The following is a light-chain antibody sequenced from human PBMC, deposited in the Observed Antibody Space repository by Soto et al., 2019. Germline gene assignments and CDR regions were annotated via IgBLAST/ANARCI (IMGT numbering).Light chain of an antibody. CDR2: GAS. CDR3: QQHNNWPQT. Sequence: EIVMTQSPATLSVSPGERATLSCRASQSVSGNLAWYQQKPGQAPRLLIYGASTRATGIPARFSGSGSGTEFTLTISSLQSEDFAVYYCQQHNNWPQTFGQGTKVEIK. J-gene: IGKJ1*01. V-gene: IGKV3-15*01. CDR1: QSVSGN.